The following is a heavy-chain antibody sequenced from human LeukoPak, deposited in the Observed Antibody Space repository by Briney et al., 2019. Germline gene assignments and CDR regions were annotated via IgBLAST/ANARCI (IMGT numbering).Heavy chain of an antibody. Sequence: SETLSLTCTVSGGSISSSSYYWGWLRQPPGKGLEWIGTIYYSGSTYYNPSLKSRVTISVDTSKNQFSLKLSSVTAADTAVYYSARLDSIHLITYWGQGTLVTVSS. D-gene: IGHD3-16*01. CDR2: IYYSGST. CDR1: GGSISSSSYY. V-gene: IGHV4-39*01. CDR3: ARLDSIHLITY. J-gene: IGHJ4*02.